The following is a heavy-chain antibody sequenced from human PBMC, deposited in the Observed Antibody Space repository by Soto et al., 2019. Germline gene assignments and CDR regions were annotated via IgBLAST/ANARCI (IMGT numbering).Heavy chain of an antibody. CDR2: ITSNGGST. Sequence: GGSLRLSCAASGFTFSSYAMSWVRQAPGKGLEYVSAITSNGGSTYYANSVKGRFTISRDNAKNTLYVQMNSLRADDTAVYYCARGGTPIDYWGQGTLVTVSS. D-gene: IGHD3-16*01. CDR3: ARGGTPIDY. CDR1: GFTFSSYA. V-gene: IGHV3-64*01. J-gene: IGHJ4*02.